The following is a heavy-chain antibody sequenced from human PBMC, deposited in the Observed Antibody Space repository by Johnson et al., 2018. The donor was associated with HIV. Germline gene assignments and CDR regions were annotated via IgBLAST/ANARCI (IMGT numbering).Heavy chain of an antibody. Sequence: VESGGGVVQPGRSLRLSCAASGFTFSSYGMHWVRQAPGKGLEWVAVISYDGSNKYYADSVKGRFTISRDNSKNTLYLQMNSLRAEDTAVYYCAKGIVVGVRAFDIWGQGTMVTVSS. CDR3: AKGIVVGVRAFDI. J-gene: IGHJ3*02. CDR2: ISYDGSNK. D-gene: IGHD3-22*01. V-gene: IGHV3-30*18. CDR1: GFTFSSYG.